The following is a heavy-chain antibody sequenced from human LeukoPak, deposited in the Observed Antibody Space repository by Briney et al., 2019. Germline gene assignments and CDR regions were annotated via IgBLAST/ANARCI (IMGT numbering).Heavy chain of an antibody. CDR1: GYTFSNYV. CDR3: ARTMTTMTTHGELDF. D-gene: IGHD4-11*01. Sequence: ASLKVSCKASGYTFSNYVLTWVRQAPGQGLEWMGRISTYTGDPNYAQKFQDRFTMTTDTSTSTAYMELRNLSFDDTAIYYCARTMTTMTTHGELDFWGQGALVAVSS. V-gene: IGHV1-18*01. J-gene: IGHJ4*02. CDR2: ISTYTGDP.